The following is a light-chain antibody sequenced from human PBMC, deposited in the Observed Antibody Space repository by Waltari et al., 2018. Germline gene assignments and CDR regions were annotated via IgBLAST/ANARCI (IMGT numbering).Light chain of an antibody. V-gene: IGKV2-28*01. J-gene: IGKJ4*01. CDR2: MGS. CDR1: QSLLHGDGRNF. CDR3: MQARQPPYT. Sequence: DIVMTQSPLSLPVTPGEPASISCRSSQSLLHGDGRNFLDWYLQKPGQSPQLLIYMGSNRASGVPDRFSGSGSGTYFTQKISRVEAEDVGVYYCMQARQPPYTFGGGTKVEIK.